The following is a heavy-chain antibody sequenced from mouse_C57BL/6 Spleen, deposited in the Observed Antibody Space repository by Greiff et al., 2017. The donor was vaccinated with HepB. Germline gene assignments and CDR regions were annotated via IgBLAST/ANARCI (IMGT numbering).Heavy chain of an antibody. V-gene: IGHV1-50*01. CDR1: GYTFTSYW. J-gene: IGHJ3*01. CDR2: IDPSDSNT. Sequence: QVHVKQSGAELVKPGASVKLSCKASGYTFTSYWMQWVKQRTGQGLEWIGEIDPSDSNTNYNQKFKGKATLTVDTSSSTAYMQLSSRTSEDSAVYYCARSWVNYLSGFAYWGQGTLVTVSA. CDR3: ARSWVNYLSGFAY. D-gene: IGHD2-1*01.